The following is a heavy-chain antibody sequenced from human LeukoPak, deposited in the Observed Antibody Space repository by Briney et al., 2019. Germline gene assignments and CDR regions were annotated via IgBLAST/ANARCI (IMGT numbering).Heavy chain of an antibody. Sequence: SETLSLTCTVYGASFSCYYWNWIRQPPGKGLEWIGEINHSGSTNYKWSRKSRVSLNLKSLTAADTAMYYCARGWTLKTPLGRVAGTSSRRGRYFDYWGQGNLVTVSS. V-gene: IGHV4-34*01. J-gene: IGHJ4*01. CDR3: ARGWTLKTPLGRVAGTSSRRGRYFDY. CDR2: INHSGST. CDR1: GASFSCYY. D-gene: IGHD6-19*01.